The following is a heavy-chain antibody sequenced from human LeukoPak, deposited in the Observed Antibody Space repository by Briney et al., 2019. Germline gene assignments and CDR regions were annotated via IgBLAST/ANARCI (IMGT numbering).Heavy chain of an antibody. CDR2: INHSGST. CDR1: GGSFSGYY. CDR3: ARGINARGWFDP. J-gene: IGHJ5*02. V-gene: IGHV4-34*01. Sequence: ASETLSLTCAVYGGSFSGYYWSWIRQPPGKGLEWIGEINHSGSTNYNPSLKSRVTISVDTSKYQFSLKLSSVTAADTAVYYCARGINARGWFDPWGQGTLVTVSS.